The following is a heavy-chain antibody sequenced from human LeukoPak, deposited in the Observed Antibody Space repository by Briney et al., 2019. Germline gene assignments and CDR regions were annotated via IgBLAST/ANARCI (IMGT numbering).Heavy chain of an antibody. V-gene: IGHV3-7*03. J-gene: IGHJ6*02. CDR3: ARDEVWFGELLNTRYYYYGMDV. Sequence: PGGSLRLSCAASGFTFSGFWMSWVRQAPGKGLEWVANIKQDGSEKYYVDSGKGRFTISRDNAKNSLYLQMNSLRAEDTAVYYCARDEVWFGELLNTRYYYYGMDVWGQGTTVTVSS. CDR2: IKQDGSEK. CDR1: GFTFSGFW. D-gene: IGHD3-10*01.